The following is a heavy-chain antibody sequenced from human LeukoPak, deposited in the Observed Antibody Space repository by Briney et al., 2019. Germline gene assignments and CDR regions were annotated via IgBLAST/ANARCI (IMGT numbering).Heavy chain of an antibody. V-gene: IGHV3-48*04. D-gene: IGHD3-16*01. CDR2: INGRGGII. Sequence: GGSLRLSCKASGFSFSNYYMNWVRQAPGKGLEWPSHINGRGGIINYAGSVKGRFTISRDNARNSLDLQMNSLRAEDTAVYYCARVRLGAFDIWGQGTMVTVSS. CDR3: ARVRLGAFDI. CDR1: GFSFSNYY. J-gene: IGHJ3*02.